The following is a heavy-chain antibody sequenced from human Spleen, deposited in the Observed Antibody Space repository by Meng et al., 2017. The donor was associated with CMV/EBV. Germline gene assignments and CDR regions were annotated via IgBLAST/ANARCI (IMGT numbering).Heavy chain of an antibody. CDR2: MNPNTGAA. V-gene: IGHV1-2*02. J-gene: IGHJ4*02. D-gene: IGHD3-16*01. Sequence: ASVKVSCKASGYTFTSYAMHWVRQAPGQGLESMGWMNPNTGAAKYAQKFQGRVTMTRDTSISTAFMELSRLRSDDTAIYYCARDQRGGGDYWGQGTLVTVSS. CDR1: GYTFTSYA. CDR3: ARDQRGGGDY.